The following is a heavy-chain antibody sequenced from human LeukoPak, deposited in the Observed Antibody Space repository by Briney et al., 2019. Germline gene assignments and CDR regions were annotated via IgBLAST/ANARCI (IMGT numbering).Heavy chain of an antibody. D-gene: IGHD3-22*01. CDR2: ISAYNGNT. CDR3: ARVDYYDSSGYYPFDY. J-gene: IGHJ4*02. Sequence: ASVKVSCKASGYTFTSYGISWVRQAPGQWLEWMGWISAYNGNTNYAQKLQGRVTMTTDTSTSTAYMELRSLRSDDTAVYYCARVDYYDSSGYYPFDYWGQGTLVTVSS. V-gene: IGHV1-18*01. CDR1: GYTFTSYG.